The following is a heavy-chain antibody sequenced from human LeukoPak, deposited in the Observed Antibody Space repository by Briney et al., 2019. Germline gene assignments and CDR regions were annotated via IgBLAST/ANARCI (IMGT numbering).Heavy chain of an antibody. J-gene: IGHJ6*03. CDR1: GYSISSGYY. V-gene: IGHV4-38-2*02. CDR3: ARGKIYYGSGSYYRPDYYYYYYMDV. D-gene: IGHD3-10*01. CDR2: IYHSGTT. Sequence: SETLSLTCSVSGYSISSGYYWGWIRQPPGKGLEWIGSIYHSGTTYYNPSLKSRVTISGDTSRNQFSPKLSSVTAADTAVYHGARGKIYYGSGSYYRPDYYYYYYMDVWGKGTTVTISS.